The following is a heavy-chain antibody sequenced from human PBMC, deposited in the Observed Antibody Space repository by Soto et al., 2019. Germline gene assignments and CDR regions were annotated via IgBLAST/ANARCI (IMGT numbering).Heavy chain of an antibody. CDR3: AKEPIVVVTATPHGWFDP. J-gene: IGHJ5*02. V-gene: IGHV3-30*18. D-gene: IGHD2-21*02. CDR1: GFTFSSYG. CDR2: ISHDGSNE. Sequence: GGSLRLSCAASGFTFSSYGMHWVRQAPGKGLEWVAVISHDGSNEYYADSVKGRFTISRDNSKNTLYLQMNSLRAEDTAVYYCAKEPIVVVTATPHGWFDPWGQGTLVTVSS.